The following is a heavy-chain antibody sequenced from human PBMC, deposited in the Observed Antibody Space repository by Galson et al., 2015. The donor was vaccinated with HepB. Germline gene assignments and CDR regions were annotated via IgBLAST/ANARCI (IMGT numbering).Heavy chain of an antibody. D-gene: IGHD3-10*01. CDR2: ISTYNGNT. J-gene: IGHJ4*02. CDR3: ARGGVATRGGPAFDY. CDR1: GYTFTTYG. Sequence: SVKLSCKASGYTFTTYGINWLRQAPGQGLEWMGKISTYNGNTNYAQKFQGRVTMTADTSTNTAYMELRSLRSDDGAVYYCARGGVATRGGPAFDYWGQGTLVTVSS. V-gene: IGHV1-18*01.